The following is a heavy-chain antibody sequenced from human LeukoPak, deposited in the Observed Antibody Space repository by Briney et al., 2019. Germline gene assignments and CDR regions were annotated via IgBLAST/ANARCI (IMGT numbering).Heavy chain of an antibody. V-gene: IGHV1-18*01. CDR2: ISAYNGNT. CDR1: GYTFTSYG. J-gene: IGHJ4*02. Sequence: ASVKVSCKASGYTFTSYGISWVRQAPGQGLEWMGRISAYNGNTNYAQKLQGRVTMTTDTSTSTAYMELRSLRSDDTAVYYCARDQRGILTGYCYDWGQGTLVTVSS. CDR3: ARDQRGILTGYCYD. D-gene: IGHD3-9*01.